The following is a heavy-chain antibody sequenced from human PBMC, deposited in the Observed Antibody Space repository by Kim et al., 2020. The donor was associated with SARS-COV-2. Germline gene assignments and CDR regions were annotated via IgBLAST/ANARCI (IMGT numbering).Heavy chain of an antibody. Sequence: GGSLRLSCAASGFTFSSYSMNWVRQAPGKGLEWVSYISSSSSTIYYADSVKGRFTISRDNAKNSLYLQMNSLRDEDTAVYYCARDSRRMRRGYSGYDKVYFDYWGQGTLVTVSS. CDR2: ISSSSSTI. V-gene: IGHV3-48*02. CDR3: ARDSRRMRRGYSGYDKVYFDY. D-gene: IGHD5-12*01. CDR1: GFTFSSYS. J-gene: IGHJ4*02.